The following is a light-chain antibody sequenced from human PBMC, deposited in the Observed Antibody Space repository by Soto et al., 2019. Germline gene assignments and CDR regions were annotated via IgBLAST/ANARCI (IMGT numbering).Light chain of an antibody. CDR2: LGS. Sequence: DIVMTQSPLSLPVNPGEPASISCRSSQSLLHSNGNNYLAWYLQKPGQSPQLLVYLGSNRASGVPDRFSGSGSRPVFTLNLSRVEPEDLVPYYCMHALGTPYTFAQATKLEI. CDR1: QSLLHSNGNNY. V-gene: IGKV2-28*01. CDR3: MHALGTPYT. J-gene: IGKJ2*01.